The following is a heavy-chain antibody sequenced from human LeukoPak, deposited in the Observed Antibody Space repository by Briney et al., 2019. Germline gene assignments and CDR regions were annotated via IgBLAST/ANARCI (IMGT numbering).Heavy chain of an antibody. CDR2: IHYGGSA. CDR3: ARLTFYYDGSGYYFDY. CDR1: GASISSTSYY. J-gene: IGHJ4*02. Sequence: SETLSLNCTVSGASISSTSYYWGWIRQPPEKGLQWIGSIHYGGSAYYNPSLKSRITISVDTSKNQFSLKLSSVTATDTAVYYCARLTFYYDGSGYYFDYWGQGTLVTVSS. V-gene: IGHV4-39*01. D-gene: IGHD3-22*01.